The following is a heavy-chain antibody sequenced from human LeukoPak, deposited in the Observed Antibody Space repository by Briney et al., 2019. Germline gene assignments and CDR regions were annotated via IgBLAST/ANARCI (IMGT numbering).Heavy chain of an antibody. CDR3: ARGDSSGWYSSTEYFQH. Sequence: GGSLRLSCAASGFTFSDYYMSWIRQAPGKGLEWVSYISSSGSTIYYADSVKGRFTISRDNAKNSPYLQMNSLRAEDTAVYYCARGDSSGWYSSTEYFQHWGQGTLVTVSS. J-gene: IGHJ1*01. V-gene: IGHV3-11*04. CDR1: GFTFSDYY. D-gene: IGHD6-19*01. CDR2: ISSSGSTI.